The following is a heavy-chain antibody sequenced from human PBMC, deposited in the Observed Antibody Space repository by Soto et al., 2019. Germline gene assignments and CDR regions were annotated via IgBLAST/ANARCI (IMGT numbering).Heavy chain of an antibody. V-gene: IGHV4-31*03. D-gene: IGHD2-15*01. J-gene: IGHJ5*02. CDR1: GGSINRGGYD. CDR2: FYHSGTT. Sequence: PSETLSLTCIVSGGSINRGGYDWSWIRQVPGKGLEWIGYFYHSGTTYYNPSLKSRVTISVDTSKNQFSLKLTSVTAADTAMYYCAKSALGYFSDISCYPNNWIDPWGQGILVTVSS. CDR3: AKSALGYFSDISCYPNNWIDP.